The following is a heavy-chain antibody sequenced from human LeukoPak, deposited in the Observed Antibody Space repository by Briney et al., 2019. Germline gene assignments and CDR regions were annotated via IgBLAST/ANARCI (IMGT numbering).Heavy chain of an antibody. CDR1: GGTFSSYA. Sequence: ASVKVSCKASGGTFSSYAISWVRQAPGQGLEWMGIINPSGGSTSYAQKFQGRVTMTRDTSTSTVYMELSSLRSEDTAVYYCARAPSSSSWFDPWGQGTLVTVSS. CDR3: ARAPSSSSWFDP. CDR2: INPSGGST. J-gene: IGHJ5*02. D-gene: IGHD6-6*01. V-gene: IGHV1-46*01.